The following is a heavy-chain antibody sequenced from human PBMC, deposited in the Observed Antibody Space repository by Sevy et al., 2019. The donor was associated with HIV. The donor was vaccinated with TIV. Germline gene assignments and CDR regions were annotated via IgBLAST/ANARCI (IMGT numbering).Heavy chain of an antibody. J-gene: IGHJ6*02. V-gene: IGHV3-21*01. D-gene: IGHD3-16*01. CDR1: GFTFSSYS. CDR3: ARGQLGVYYGMDV. CDR2: ISSSSSYI. Sequence: GGSLRLSCAASGFTFSSYSMNWVRQAPGKGLEWVSSISSSSSYIYYADSVKGRFTISRDNAKNSLYLQMNSLRAEDTAVYYCARGQLGVYYGMDVWGQGTTVTVSS.